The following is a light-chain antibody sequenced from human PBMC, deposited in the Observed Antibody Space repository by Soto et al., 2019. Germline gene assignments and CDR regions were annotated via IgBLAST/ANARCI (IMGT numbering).Light chain of an antibody. Sequence: DVQMSPSPSSLSASVVDRVTITCRASQRISTYLHWFQQKPGKAPKLLIYAASNLQSGVPSRFSGSGSGTDFALTISSLQPEDFATYYCQQSYSTLRTFGQGTKVDIK. CDR2: AAS. J-gene: IGKJ1*01. CDR3: QQSYSTLRT. V-gene: IGKV1-39*01. CDR1: QRISTY.